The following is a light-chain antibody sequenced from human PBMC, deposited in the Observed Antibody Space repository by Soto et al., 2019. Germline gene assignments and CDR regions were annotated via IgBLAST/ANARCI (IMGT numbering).Light chain of an antibody. CDR3: QSYDSSLSGGV. CDR1: SSNIGARYD. CDR2: YNS. V-gene: IGLV1-40*01. Sequence: QSALTQPPSVSGAPGQRVTISCIGSSSNIGARYDVQWYQQLPGTAPKLLIYYNSDRPSGVPDRFSASKSGTSASLTITGLQAEDEADYYCQSYDSSLSGGVFGGGTKVTVL. J-gene: IGLJ3*02.